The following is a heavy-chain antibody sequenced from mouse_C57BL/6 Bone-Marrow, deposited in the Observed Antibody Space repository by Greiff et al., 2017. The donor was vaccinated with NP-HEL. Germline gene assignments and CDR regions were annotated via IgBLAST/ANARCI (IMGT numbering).Heavy chain of an antibody. CDR2: IDPETGGT. V-gene: IGHV1-15*01. CDR3: TRSYGSIDY. J-gene: IGHJ2*01. D-gene: IGHD1-1*01. CDR1: GYTFTDHE. Sequence: QVQLQQSGAELVRPGASVTLSCKASGYTFTDHEMHWVKQTPVHGLEWIGAIDPETGGTAYNQKFKGKAILTADKSSSTAYMELRSLTSEDSAVYYCTRSYGSIDYWGQGTTLTVSS.